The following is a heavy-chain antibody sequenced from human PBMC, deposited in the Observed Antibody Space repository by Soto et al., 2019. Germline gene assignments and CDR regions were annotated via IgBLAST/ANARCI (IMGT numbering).Heavy chain of an antibody. Sequence: GASVKVSCKASGYTFTGYYMHLVRQAPGQGLEWMGWINPNSGGTNYAQKFQGWVTMTRDTSISTAYMELSRLRSDDTAVYYCARSLQLTLYGMDVWGQGTTVTVSS. CDR3: ARSLQLTLYGMDV. CDR2: INPNSGGT. D-gene: IGHD1-1*01. V-gene: IGHV1-2*04. J-gene: IGHJ6*02. CDR1: GYTFTGYY.